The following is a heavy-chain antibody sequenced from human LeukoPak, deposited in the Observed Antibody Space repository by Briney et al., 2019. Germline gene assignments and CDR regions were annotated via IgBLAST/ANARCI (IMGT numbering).Heavy chain of an antibody. J-gene: IGHJ4*02. CDR1: GGSISSYY. CDR2: IYYSGST. D-gene: IGHD6-19*01. Sequence: SETLSLTCTVSGGSISSYYWSWIRQPPGKGLEWIGYIYYSGSTNYNPSLKSRVTISVDTSKNQFSLKLSSVTAADTAVYYCARAGPPHSSGWSGYFDYWGQGTLVTVSS. CDR3: ARAGPPHSSGWSGYFDY. V-gene: IGHV4-59*01.